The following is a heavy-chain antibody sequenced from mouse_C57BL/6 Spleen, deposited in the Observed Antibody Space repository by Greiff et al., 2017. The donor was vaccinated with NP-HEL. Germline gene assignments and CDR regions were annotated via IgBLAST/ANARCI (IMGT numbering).Heavy chain of an antibody. Sequence: QVQLQQSGAELVKPGASVKLSCKASGYTFTSYWMHWVKQRPGQGLEWIGMIHPNSGSTNYNEKFKSKATLTVDKSSSTAYMQLSSLTSEDSAVYYCARSSYDGWFAYWGQGTLVTVSA. CDR3: ARSSYDGWFAY. D-gene: IGHD2-3*01. CDR2: IHPNSGST. J-gene: IGHJ3*01. V-gene: IGHV1-64*01. CDR1: GYTFTSYW.